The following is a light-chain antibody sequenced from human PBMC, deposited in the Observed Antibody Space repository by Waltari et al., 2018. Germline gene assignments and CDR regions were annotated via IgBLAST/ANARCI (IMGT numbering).Light chain of an antibody. J-gene: IGLJ2*01. Sequence: QSALTQPASVSGSPGQSITIPCTGSHSDVVGADAVYWYQDHPGQAPKVIIYDVTNRPSGVSDRFSGSKSGNTASLTISGLQPEDEATYYCSAQSRNSVVIFGGGTKLTVL. CDR3: SAQSRNSVVI. CDR1: HSDVVGADA. V-gene: IGLV2-14*03. CDR2: DVT.